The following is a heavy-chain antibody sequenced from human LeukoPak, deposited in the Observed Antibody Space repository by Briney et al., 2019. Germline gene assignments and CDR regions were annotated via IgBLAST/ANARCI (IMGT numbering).Heavy chain of an antibody. D-gene: IGHD3-3*01. J-gene: IGHJ4*02. V-gene: IGHV1-2*02. CDR1: GYTFTGYY. Sequence: ASVKVSCKASGYTFTGYYMHWVRQAPGQGLEWMGWINPNSGGTNYAQKFQGRVTMTRDTSIGTAYMELSRLRSDDTAVYYCARDLGVFWSGYYTFDYWGQGTLVTVSS. CDR3: ARDLGVFWSGYYTFDY. CDR2: INPNSGGT.